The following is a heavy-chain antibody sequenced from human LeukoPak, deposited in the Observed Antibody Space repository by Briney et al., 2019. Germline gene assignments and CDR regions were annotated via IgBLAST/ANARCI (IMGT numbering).Heavy chain of an antibody. Sequence: GGSLRLSCAASGLSFADSWMHWVRQAPGKGLVWVSRINNDGSDTRYADSVRGRFTISRDNAKNTLYLQMNSLRAEDTAVYYCARVSGLGMNEYYQHWGQGTLVTVSS. CDR3: ARVSGLGMNEYYQH. CDR2: INNDGSDT. J-gene: IGHJ1*01. CDR1: GLSFADSW. D-gene: IGHD3-16*01. V-gene: IGHV3-74*01.